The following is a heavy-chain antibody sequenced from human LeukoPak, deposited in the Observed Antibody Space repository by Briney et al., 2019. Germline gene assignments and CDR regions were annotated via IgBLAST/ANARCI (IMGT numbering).Heavy chain of an antibody. CDR1: GGSISSNNW. V-gene: IGHV4-4*02. CDR3: AREWLRGAYCSSTSCYGGIHAFDI. D-gene: IGHD2-2*01. J-gene: IGHJ3*02. Sequence: SETLSLTCAVSGGSISSNNWWIWVRQSPEKGLVGIGEIYHDGSTNYNPSLKSRVTISMDKSKNQLSLKLNFVTAADTAVYYCAREWLRGAYCSSTSCYGGIHAFDIWGQGTMVTVSS. CDR2: IYHDGST.